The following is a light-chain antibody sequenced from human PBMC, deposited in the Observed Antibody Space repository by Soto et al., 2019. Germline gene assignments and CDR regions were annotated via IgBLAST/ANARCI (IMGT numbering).Light chain of an antibody. Sequence: DLQMTQSPSSLYASVGDRVTITCRASQSIRRYLRWYQQKPDEAPKLLINAASNLQGGVPSRFSGSGSGTDFTLTISSLQPEDFATYYCQQSHTTPLTFGGGTRVEIK. V-gene: IGKV1-39*01. J-gene: IGKJ4*01. CDR1: QSIRRY. CDR2: AAS. CDR3: QQSHTTPLT.